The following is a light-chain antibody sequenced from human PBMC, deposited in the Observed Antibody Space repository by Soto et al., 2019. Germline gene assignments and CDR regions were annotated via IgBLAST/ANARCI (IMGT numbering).Light chain of an antibody. CDR2: KTS. J-gene: IGKJ1*01. CDR3: QTYNGYSWT. CDR1: QSISIW. V-gene: IGKV1-5*03. Sequence: DIHMTQSPSTLSASVGDRVTITCRASQSISIWWAWYQQKPRKAPNLLIYKTSRLESGDPSRFSGSGSGTKFTLTISSLQPDDLATHDCQTYNGYSWTFDQATKVEIK.